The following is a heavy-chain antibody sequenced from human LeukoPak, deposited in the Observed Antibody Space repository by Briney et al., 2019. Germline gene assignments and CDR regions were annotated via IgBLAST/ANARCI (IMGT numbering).Heavy chain of an antibody. V-gene: IGHV3-21*01. Sequence: PGGSLRLSCAASGFTFSSYSMNWVRQAPGKGLEWVSSISSSSSYIYYADSVKGRFTISRDNAKNSLYLQMNSLRAEDTAVYYCAREDQGRYFDWFTTFDYWGQGTLATVSS. CDR3: AREDQGRYFDWFTTFDY. CDR1: GFTFSSYS. D-gene: IGHD3-9*01. J-gene: IGHJ4*02. CDR2: ISSSSSYI.